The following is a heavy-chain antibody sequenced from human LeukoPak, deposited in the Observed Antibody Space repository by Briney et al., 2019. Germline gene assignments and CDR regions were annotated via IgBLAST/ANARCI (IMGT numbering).Heavy chain of an antibody. V-gene: IGHV1-18*01. CDR2: ISAYNGNT. Sequence: GASVKVSCKASGYTFTSYGISWVRQAPGQGLEWMGWISAYNGNTNYAQKLQGRVTMTTDTSTSTAYMELSSLRSEDTAVYYCARGDTAMVNYYMDVWGKGTTVTVSS. J-gene: IGHJ6*03. CDR3: ARGDTAMVNYYMDV. D-gene: IGHD5-18*01. CDR1: GYTFTSYG.